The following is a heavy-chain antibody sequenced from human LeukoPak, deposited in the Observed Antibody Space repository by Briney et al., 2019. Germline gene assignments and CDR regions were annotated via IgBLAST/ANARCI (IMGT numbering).Heavy chain of an antibody. Sequence: GGSLRLSCAASGFTFSSYAMHWVRQAPGKGLEWVAVIAYDGGNIYYADSVKGRFTISRDNSKNTLYLQMNSLRVDDMAVYYCAIDAQLLHGNWFDPWGQGTLVIVSS. CDR2: IAYDGGNI. CDR1: GFTFSSYA. J-gene: IGHJ5*02. D-gene: IGHD6-6*01. V-gene: IGHV3-30-3*01. CDR3: AIDAQLLHGNWFDP.